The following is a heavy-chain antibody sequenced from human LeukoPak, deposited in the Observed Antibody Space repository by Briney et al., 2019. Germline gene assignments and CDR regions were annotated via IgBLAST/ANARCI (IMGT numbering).Heavy chain of an antibody. D-gene: IGHD6-6*01. V-gene: IGHV4-34*01. CDR1: GGSFSGYY. CDR3: AGGEYSSSSRYYYMDV. CDR2: INHSGST. J-gene: IGHJ6*03. Sequence: PSETLSLTCAVYGGSFSGYYWSWIRQPPGKGLEWIGEINHSGSTNYNPSLKSRVTISVDTSKNQFSLKLSSVTAADTAVYYCAGGEYSSSSRYYYMDVWGKGTTVTVSS.